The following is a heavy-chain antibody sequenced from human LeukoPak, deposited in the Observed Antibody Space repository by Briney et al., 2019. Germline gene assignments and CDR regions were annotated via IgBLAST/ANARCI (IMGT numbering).Heavy chain of an antibody. CDR3: ARRKTYKSAFDI. V-gene: IGHV1-46*01. D-gene: IGHD1-14*01. Sequence: ASVKVSCKASGYTFTSYYMHWVRQAPGQGLEWMGIINPSGGSTSYAQKFQGRLTMTRDTYTSTVYIEQSSLRSEDTAVYYCARRKTYKSAFDIWGQGTMVTVSS. CDR1: GYTFTSYY. CDR2: INPSGGST. J-gene: IGHJ3*02.